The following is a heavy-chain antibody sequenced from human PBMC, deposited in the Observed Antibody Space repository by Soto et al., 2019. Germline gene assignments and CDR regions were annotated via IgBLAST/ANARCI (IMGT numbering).Heavy chain of an antibody. Sequence: GESLKISCKGSGYSFTSYWIGWVRQMPGKGLEWMGIIYPGDSDTRYSPSFQGQVTISADKSISTAYLQWSSLKASDTAMYYCARGSSIAGHYYGMDVWDQGTTVTVSS. CDR1: GYSFTSYW. CDR3: ARGSSIAGHYYGMDV. D-gene: IGHD6-6*01. CDR2: IYPGDSDT. J-gene: IGHJ6*02. V-gene: IGHV5-51*01.